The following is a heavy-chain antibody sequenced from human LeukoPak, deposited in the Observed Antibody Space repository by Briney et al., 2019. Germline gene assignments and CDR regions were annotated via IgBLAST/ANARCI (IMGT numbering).Heavy chain of an antibody. CDR3: ARHLSYRIGQSNWFDP. V-gene: IGHV1-18*01. Sequence: ASVKVSCKASGYTFTSYGISWVRQAPGQGLEWMGWISAYNGNTNYAQKLQGRVTMTTDTSTSTAYMELRSLRSDDTAVYYCARHLSYRIGQSNWFDPWGQGTLVTVSS. CDR1: GYTFTSYG. D-gene: IGHD1-26*01. J-gene: IGHJ5*02. CDR2: ISAYNGNT.